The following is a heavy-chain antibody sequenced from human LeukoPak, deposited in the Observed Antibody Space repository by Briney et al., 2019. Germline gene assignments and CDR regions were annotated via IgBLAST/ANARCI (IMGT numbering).Heavy chain of an antibody. CDR1: GYSFTSYW. Sequence: KAGESLKISCKGSGYSFTSYWIGWVRPMPGKGLEWMRIIYPGDSDTRYSPSFQGQVTISADKSISTAYLQWSSLKASDTAMYYCARQMGTTNDAFDIWGQGTMVTVSS. CDR2: IYPGDSDT. CDR3: ARQMGTTNDAFDI. J-gene: IGHJ3*02. D-gene: IGHD4-11*01. V-gene: IGHV5-51*01.